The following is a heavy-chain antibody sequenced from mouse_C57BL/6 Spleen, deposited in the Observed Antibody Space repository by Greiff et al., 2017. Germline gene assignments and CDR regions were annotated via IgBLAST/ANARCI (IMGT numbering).Heavy chain of an antibody. CDR3: ARLSDSFLYYYAMDY. V-gene: IGHV1-78*01. CDR2: IYPRDGST. Sequence: VHLVESDAELVKPGASVKISCKVSGYTFTDHTIHWMKQRPEQGLEWIGYIYPRDGSTKYNEKFKGKATLTADKSSSTAYMQLNSLTSEDSAVYFCARLSDSFLYYYAMDYWGQGTSVTVSS. D-gene: IGHD3-2*01. J-gene: IGHJ4*01. CDR1: GYTFTDHT.